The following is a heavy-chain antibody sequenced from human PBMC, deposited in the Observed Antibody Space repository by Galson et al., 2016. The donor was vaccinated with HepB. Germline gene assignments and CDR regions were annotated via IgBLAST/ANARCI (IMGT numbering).Heavy chain of an antibody. Sequence: SVKVSCKASGYTFTTYGISWVRQAPGQGLEWMGWISAYNGHTIYAQRFQGRVTMTTDTSTSTAYVELRSLSSDDTAVYYCARDSNHAPDYWGQGTLVTVSS. D-gene: IGHD6-13*01. CDR2: ISAYNGHT. J-gene: IGHJ4*02. CDR3: ARDSNHAPDY. V-gene: IGHV1-18*04. CDR1: GYTFTTYG.